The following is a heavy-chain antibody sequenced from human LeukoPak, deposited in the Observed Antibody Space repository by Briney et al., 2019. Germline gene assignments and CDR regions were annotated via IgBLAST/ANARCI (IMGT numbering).Heavy chain of an antibody. J-gene: IGHJ5*02. CDR1: GYSISSGYY. CDR2: IYHSGST. Sequence: PSETLSLTCTVSGYSISSGYYWGWIRQPPGKGLEWIGSIYHSGSTYYNPSLKSRVTISVDTSKNQFSLNLSSVTAADTAVYYCARGARREQQLVSPQKYNWFDPWGQGTLVAVSS. V-gene: IGHV4-38-2*02. CDR3: ARGARREQQLVSPQKYNWFDP. D-gene: IGHD6-13*01.